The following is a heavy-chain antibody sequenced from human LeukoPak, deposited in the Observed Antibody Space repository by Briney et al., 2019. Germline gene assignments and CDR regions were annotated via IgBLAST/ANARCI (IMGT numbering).Heavy chain of an antibody. Sequence: ASVKVSCKASGYTFTDYFMHWVRQAPGQGLEWMGWINPNGGGTNYAQKFQGRVTMTRDTSISTVYMELRRLRSDDTAVYYCARPDSSGRDYWGQGTLVTVSS. J-gene: IGHJ4*02. CDR1: GYTFTDYF. V-gene: IGHV1-2*02. CDR2: INPNGGGT. CDR3: ARPDSSGRDY. D-gene: IGHD6-19*01.